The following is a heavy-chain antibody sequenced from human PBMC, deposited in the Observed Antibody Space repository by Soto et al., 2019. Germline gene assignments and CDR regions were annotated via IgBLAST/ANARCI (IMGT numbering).Heavy chain of an antibody. CDR2: ISGSGGST. V-gene: IGHV3-23*01. CDR3: AKDVGSSGYRGMGDFDY. J-gene: IGHJ4*02. D-gene: IGHD3-22*01. CDR1: GFTFSSYA. Sequence: EVQLLESGGGLVQPGGSLRLSCAASGFTFSSYAMSWVRQAPGKGLEWVSAISGSGGSTYYADSVKGRFTISRDNSKNAMYQQMNRVRAEVTALYYCAKDVGSSGYRGMGDFDYWGQGTLVNGSS.